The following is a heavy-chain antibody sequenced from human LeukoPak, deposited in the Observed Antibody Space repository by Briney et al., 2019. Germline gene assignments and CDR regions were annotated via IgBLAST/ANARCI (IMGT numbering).Heavy chain of an antibody. J-gene: IGHJ4*02. D-gene: IGHD3-3*01. CDR3: VKGGQRYDFWRFDY. CDR1: GVSFSDYA. Sequence: PGGSLTLSCAVSGVSFSDYAMNWVRQAPGTGLQWVSSISGSGGSTYYADSVKGRFSISRDNSKNTLSLQMNSLRAEDTALYYCVKGGQRYDFWRFDYWGQGTVVTVSS. CDR2: ISGSGGST. V-gene: IGHV3-23*01.